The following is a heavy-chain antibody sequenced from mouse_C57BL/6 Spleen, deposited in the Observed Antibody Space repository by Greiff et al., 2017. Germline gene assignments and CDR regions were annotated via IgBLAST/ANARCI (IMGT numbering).Heavy chain of an antibody. D-gene: IGHD1-1*01. Sequence: EVQLQQSVAELVRPGASVKLSCTASGFNIKNTYMHWVKQRPETGLAWIGRIDPAHGNTKSAPKFQDKAPIPADPSSNTAYLQLSSLTSEDTAIYYCARRGSSHYYAMDYWGQGTSVTVSS. CDR3: ARRGSSHYYAMDY. V-gene: IGHV14-3*01. J-gene: IGHJ4*01. CDR1: GFNIKNTY. CDR2: IDPAHGNT.